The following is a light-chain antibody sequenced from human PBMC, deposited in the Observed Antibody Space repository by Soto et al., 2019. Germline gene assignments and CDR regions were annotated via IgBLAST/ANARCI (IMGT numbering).Light chain of an antibody. J-gene: IGKJ2*01. V-gene: IGKV2-28*01. CDR3: MQALQTPYT. CDR2: LGF. Sequence: EIVMTQSPPSLTVTPGEPASISCRSSQRLLHSNGNYFLDWYLQKPGQSPQLLIYLGFNRASGVPDRVSGSGAVTDFTLKISRVEAEDVGVYYGMQALQTPYTFGQGTRLEIK. CDR1: QRLLHSNGNYF.